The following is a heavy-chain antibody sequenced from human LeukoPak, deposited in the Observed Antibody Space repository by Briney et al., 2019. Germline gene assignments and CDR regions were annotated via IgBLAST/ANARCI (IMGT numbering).Heavy chain of an antibody. Sequence: EASVKVSCKASGYTFTGYYMHWVRQAPGQGLEWMGWINTNTGNPTYAQGFTGRFVFSLDTSVSTAYLQISSLKAEDTAVYYCARWYYDSSGYRLCAFDIWGQGTMVTVSS. V-gene: IGHV7-4-1*02. CDR3: ARWYYDSSGYRLCAFDI. CDR1: GYTFTGYY. CDR2: INTNTGNP. D-gene: IGHD3-22*01. J-gene: IGHJ3*02.